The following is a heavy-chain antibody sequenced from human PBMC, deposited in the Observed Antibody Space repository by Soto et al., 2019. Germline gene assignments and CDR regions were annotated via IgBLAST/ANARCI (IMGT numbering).Heavy chain of an antibody. CDR1: GFTFSSYA. Sequence: GGSLRLSCAASGFTFSSYAMHWVRQAPGKGLEWVAVISYDGSNKYYADSVKGRFTISRDNSKNTLYLQMNSLRAEDTAVYYCATKSIAHDYWGQGTLVTVSS. J-gene: IGHJ4*02. CDR3: ATKSIAHDY. CDR2: ISYDGSNK. V-gene: IGHV3-30-3*01. D-gene: IGHD6-6*01.